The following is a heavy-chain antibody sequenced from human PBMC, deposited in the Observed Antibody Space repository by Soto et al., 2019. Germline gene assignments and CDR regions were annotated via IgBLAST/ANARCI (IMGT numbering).Heavy chain of an antibody. CDR3: AKDGRRVAAAGTPNC. D-gene: IGHD6-13*01. CDR1: GFTFSSYG. V-gene: IGHV3-30*18. Sequence: QVQLVESGGGVVQPGRSLRLSCAASGFTFSSYGMHWVRQAPGKGLEWVAVISYDGSNKYYADSVKGRFTISRDNSKNTLYLQMNSLRAEDTAVYYCAKDGRRVAAAGTPNCWGQGTLVTVSS. CDR2: ISYDGSNK. J-gene: IGHJ4*02.